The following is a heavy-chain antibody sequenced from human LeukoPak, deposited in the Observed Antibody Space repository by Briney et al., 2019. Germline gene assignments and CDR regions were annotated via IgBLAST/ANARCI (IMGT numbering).Heavy chain of an antibody. CDR1: GFTFSSYW. V-gene: IGHV3-7*01. CDR3: ARDLIAAAGTDDYYYGMDV. CDR2: IKQDGSEK. D-gene: IGHD6-13*01. J-gene: IGHJ6*02. Sequence: GGSLRLSCAASGFTFSSYWMSWVRQAPGKGLEWVANIKQDGSEKYYVDSVKGRFTISRDNAKNSLYLQMNSLRAEDTAVYYCARDLIAAAGTDDYYYGMDVWGQGTTVTVSS.